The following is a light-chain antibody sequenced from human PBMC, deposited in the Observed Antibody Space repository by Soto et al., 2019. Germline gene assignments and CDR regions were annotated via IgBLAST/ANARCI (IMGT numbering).Light chain of an antibody. V-gene: IGLV2-14*01. J-gene: IGLJ2*01. CDR1: SSDIGDYDY. CDR3: CSYTDIALDVV. CDR2: DVT. Sequence: QSALTQPASVSGSPGQSITISCTGTSSDIGDYDYVSWYQHLPGKAPKLFIFDVTHRPSGVSDRFSGSKSGNTASLTISGVRPEDEADYYCCSYTDIALDVVFGGGTQLTVL.